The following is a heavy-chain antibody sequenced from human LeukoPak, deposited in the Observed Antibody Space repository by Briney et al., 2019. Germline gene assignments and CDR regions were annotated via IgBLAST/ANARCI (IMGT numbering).Heavy chain of an antibody. CDR1: GGTFSSYA. CDR2: IIPILGIA. D-gene: IGHD3-10*01. V-gene: IGHV1-69*04. CDR3: ARAYYYGSGSQTAAFDY. Sequence: RASVKVSCKASGGTFSSYAISWVRQAPGQGLEWMGRIIPILGIANYAQRFQGRVTITADKSTSTAYMELSSLRSEDTAVYYCARAYYYGSGSQTAAFDYWGQGTLVTVSS. J-gene: IGHJ4*02.